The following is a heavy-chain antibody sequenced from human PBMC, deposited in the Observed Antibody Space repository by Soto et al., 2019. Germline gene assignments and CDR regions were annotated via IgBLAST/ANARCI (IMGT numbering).Heavy chain of an antibody. V-gene: IGHV1-69*02. CDR3: ARARYLSYYYMDV. CDR2: IIPILGIA. J-gene: IGHJ6*03. D-gene: IGHD3-9*01. CDR1: GGTFSSYT. Sequence: QVQLVQSGAEVKKPGSSVKVSCKASGGTFSSYTISWVRQAPGQGLEWMGRIIPILGIANYAQKFQGRVTITADKSMSTAYMELSSLRSEATAVYYCARARYLSYYYMDVWGKGTTVTVSS.